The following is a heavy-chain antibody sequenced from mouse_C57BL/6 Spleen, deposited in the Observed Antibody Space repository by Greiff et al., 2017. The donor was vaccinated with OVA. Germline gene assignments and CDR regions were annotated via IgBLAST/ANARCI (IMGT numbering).Heavy chain of an antibody. V-gene: IGHV7-1*01. Sequence: EVKLMESGGGLVQSGRSLRLSFATSGFTFSDFYMEWVRQAPGKGLEWIAASRNKANDYTTEYSASVKGRFIVSRDTSQSILYLQMNALRAEDTAIYYCARDAGWERWYFDVWGTGTTVTVSS. CDR3: ARDAGWERWYFDV. CDR1: GFTFSDFY. J-gene: IGHJ1*03. D-gene: IGHD4-1*01. CDR2: SRNKANDYTT.